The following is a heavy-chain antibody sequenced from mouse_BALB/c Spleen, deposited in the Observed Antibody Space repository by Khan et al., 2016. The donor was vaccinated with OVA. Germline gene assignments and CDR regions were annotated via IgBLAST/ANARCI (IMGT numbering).Heavy chain of an antibody. D-gene: IGHD1-1*01. CDR1: GYSITSDYA. CDR2: ISYSGST. CDR3: ARGTVGRFAY. J-gene: IGHJ3*01. V-gene: IGHV3-2*02. Sequence: VQLKESGPGLVKPSQSLSLTCTVTGYSITSDYAWNWIRQFPGNKLEWMGFISYSGSTSYNPSLKSRISITRDNSKNQFFLQLNSVTTDDTATYYCARGTVGRFAYWGQGTLVTVSA.